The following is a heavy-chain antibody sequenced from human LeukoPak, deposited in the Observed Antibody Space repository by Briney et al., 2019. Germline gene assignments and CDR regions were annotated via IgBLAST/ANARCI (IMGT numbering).Heavy chain of an antibody. V-gene: IGHV4-61*02. Sequence: SQTLSLTCTVSGGSISSGSYYWSWIRQPAGKGLEWIGRIYTSGSTNYNPSLKSRVTISVDTSKNQFSLKLSSVTAADTAVYYCASQVRFLEWLPLVGDFDIWGQGTMVTVSS. CDR3: ASQVRFLEWLPLVGDFDI. D-gene: IGHD3-3*01. J-gene: IGHJ3*02. CDR2: IYTSGST. CDR1: GGSISSGSYY.